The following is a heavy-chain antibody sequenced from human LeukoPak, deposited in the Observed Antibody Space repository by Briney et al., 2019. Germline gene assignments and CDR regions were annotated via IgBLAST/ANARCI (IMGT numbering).Heavy chain of an antibody. CDR1: GGTFSSYA. V-gene: IGHV1-69*04. CDR3: ARAYSSGLFDP. CDR2: IIPILGIA. D-gene: IGHD6-19*01. J-gene: IGHJ5*02. Sequence: ASVKVSCKASGGTFSSYAISWVRQAPGQGLEWMGRIIPILGIANYAQKFQGRVTITADKSTSTAYMELSSLRSEDTAVYYCARAYSSGLFDPWGQGTLVTVSS.